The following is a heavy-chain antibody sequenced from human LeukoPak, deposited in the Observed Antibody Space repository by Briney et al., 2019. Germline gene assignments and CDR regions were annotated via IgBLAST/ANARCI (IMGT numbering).Heavy chain of an antibody. Sequence: SETLSLTCTVSGGSISSSSYYWGWIRQPPGKGLEWIGSIYYSGSTYYNPSLKSRVTISVDTSKNQFSLKLSSVTAADTAVYYCARGVAAQKYYYDSSGYYYGVPYYFDYWGQGTLVTVSS. CDR3: ARGVAAQKYYYDSSGYYYGVPYYFDY. CDR2: IYYSGST. D-gene: IGHD3-22*01. V-gene: IGHV4-39*07. J-gene: IGHJ4*02. CDR1: GGSISSSSYY.